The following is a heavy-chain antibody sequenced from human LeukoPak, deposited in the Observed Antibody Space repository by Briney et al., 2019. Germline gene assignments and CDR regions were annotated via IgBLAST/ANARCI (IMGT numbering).Heavy chain of an antibody. CDR3: ARAASRYYFDS. V-gene: IGHV3-21*01. Sequence: PWGSLSLTCAASGFTFSSYSMNWVRQAPGKGLEWVSSISSGSSYIYSTYYADSVKGRFTISRDSTKNSLYLQINSLRAEDTAVYYCARAASRYYFDSWGQASLVTVSS. CDR2: ISSGSSYIYST. J-gene: IGHJ4*02. CDR1: GFTFSSYS.